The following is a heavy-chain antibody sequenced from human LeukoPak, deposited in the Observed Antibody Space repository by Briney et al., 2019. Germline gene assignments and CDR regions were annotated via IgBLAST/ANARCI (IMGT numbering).Heavy chain of an antibody. V-gene: IGHV4-34*01. Sequence: SETLSLTCAVYGGSFSGYYWSWIRQRPGKGLEWIGEINHSGSTNYNPSLKSRVTISVDTSKNQFSLKLSSVTAADTAVYYCARGIGRRLKIAVAGTVYFQHWGQGTLVTVSS. J-gene: IGHJ1*01. D-gene: IGHD6-19*01. CDR2: INHSGST. CDR3: ARGIGRRLKIAVAGTVYFQH. CDR1: GGSFSGYY.